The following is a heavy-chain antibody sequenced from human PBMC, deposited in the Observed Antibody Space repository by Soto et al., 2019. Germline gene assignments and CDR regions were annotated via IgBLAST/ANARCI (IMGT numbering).Heavy chain of an antibody. CDR2: IYYSGST. CDR1: GGSISSSSYY. CDR3: ARHGEFTVTTYFDY. D-gene: IGHD4-17*01. Sequence: SETLSLTCTVSGGSISSSSYYWGWIRQPPGKGLEWIGSIYYSGSTYYNPSLKSRVTISLDTSRKQFSLKLSSVTAADTAVYYCARHGEFTVTTYFDYWGQGTLVTVSS. J-gene: IGHJ4*02. V-gene: IGHV4-39*01.